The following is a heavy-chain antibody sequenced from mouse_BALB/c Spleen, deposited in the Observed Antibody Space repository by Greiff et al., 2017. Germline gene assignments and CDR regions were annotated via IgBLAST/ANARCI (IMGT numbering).Heavy chain of an antibody. CDR3: ARLGAGAMDY. J-gene: IGHJ4*01. Sequence: EVKLVESGGGLVQPGGSRKLSCAASGFTFSSFGMHWVRQAPEKGLEWVAYISSGSSTIYYADTVKGRFTISRDNPKNTLFLQMTSLRSEDTAMYYCARLGAGAMDYWGQGTSVTVSS. CDR1: GFTFSSFG. CDR2: ISSGSSTI. V-gene: IGHV5-17*02.